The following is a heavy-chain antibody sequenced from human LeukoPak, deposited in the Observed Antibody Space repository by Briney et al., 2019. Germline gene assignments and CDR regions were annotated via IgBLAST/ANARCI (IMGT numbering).Heavy chain of an antibody. V-gene: IGHV3-20*04. CDR2: INWNGGST. Sequence: PGGSLRLSCAASGFTVSSNYMNWVRQAPGKGLEWVSGINWNGGSTGYADSVKGRFTISRDNAKNSLYLQMNSLRAEDTALYYCAREPYGSGSYGVDYWGQGTLVTVSS. CDR3: AREPYGSGSYGVDY. CDR1: GFTVSSNY. J-gene: IGHJ4*02. D-gene: IGHD3-10*01.